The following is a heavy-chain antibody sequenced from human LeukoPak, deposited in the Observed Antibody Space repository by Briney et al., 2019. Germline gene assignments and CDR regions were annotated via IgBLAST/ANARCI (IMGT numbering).Heavy chain of an antibody. CDR3: ARGCISRGVIIRRHWFDP. Sequence: SQTLSLTCTVSGGSISSGDYYWSWIRQPPGKGLEWIGYIYYSGSTYYNPSLKSRVTISVDTSKNQFSLKLSSVTAADTAVYYCARGCISRGVIIRRHWFDPWGQGTLVTVSS. CDR1: GGSISSGDYY. CDR2: IYYSGST. D-gene: IGHD3-10*01. V-gene: IGHV4-30-4*01. J-gene: IGHJ5*02.